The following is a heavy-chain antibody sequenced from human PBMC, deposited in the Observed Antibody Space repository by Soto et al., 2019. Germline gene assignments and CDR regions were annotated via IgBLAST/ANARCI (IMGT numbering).Heavy chain of an antibody. D-gene: IGHD6-13*01. Sequence: GGSLRLSCAASGFTFSSYAMHWVRQAPGKGLEWVAVISYDGSNKYYADSVKGRFTISRDNSKNTLYLQMNSLRAEDTAVYYCARVSLRIAAEFMDFDYWGQGTLVTVSS. CDR3: ARVSLRIAAEFMDFDY. CDR1: GFTFSSYA. V-gene: IGHV3-30-3*01. J-gene: IGHJ4*02. CDR2: ISYDGSNK.